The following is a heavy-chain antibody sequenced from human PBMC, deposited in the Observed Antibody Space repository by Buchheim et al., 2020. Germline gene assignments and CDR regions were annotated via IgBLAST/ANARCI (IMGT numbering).Heavy chain of an antibody. CDR1: GFTFSSYA. Sequence: QVQLVESGGGVVQPGRSLRLSCAASGFTFSSYAMHWVRQAPGKGLEWVAVISYDGSNKYYADSVKGRFTISRDNSKNTLYLQMNSLRAEDTAVYYCARDQRSRDGYGGGWGQGTL. CDR3: ARDQRSRDGYGGG. V-gene: IGHV3-30-3*01. CDR2: ISYDGSNK. J-gene: IGHJ4*02. D-gene: IGHD5-24*01.